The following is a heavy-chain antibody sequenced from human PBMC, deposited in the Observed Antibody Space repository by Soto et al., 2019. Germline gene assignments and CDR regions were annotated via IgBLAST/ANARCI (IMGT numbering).Heavy chain of an antibody. CDR3: AKAMAGGYYCYGMDV. J-gene: IGHJ6*02. CDR1: GFTFSSYA. Sequence: GGSLRLSCAASGFTFSSYAMSWVRQAPGKGLEWVSAISGSGGSTYYADSVKGRFTISRDNSKNTLYLQMNSLRAEDTAVYYCAKAMAGGYYCYGMDVWGQGTTVTVSS. CDR2: ISGSGGST. D-gene: IGHD6-19*01. V-gene: IGHV3-23*01.